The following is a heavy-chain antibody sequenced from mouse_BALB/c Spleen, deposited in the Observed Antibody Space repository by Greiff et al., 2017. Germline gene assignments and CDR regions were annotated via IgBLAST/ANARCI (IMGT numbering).Heavy chain of an antibody. CDR2: IRNKANGYTT. Sequence: VQLQESGGGLVQPGGSLRLSCATSGFTFTDYYMSWVRQPPGKALEWLGFIRNKANGYTTEYSASVKGRFTISRDNSQSILYLQMNTLRAEDSATYYCARGLTGAFDYWGQGTTLTVSS. V-gene: IGHV7-3*02. J-gene: IGHJ2*01. D-gene: IGHD4-1*01. CDR1: GFTFTDYY. CDR3: ARGLTGAFDY.